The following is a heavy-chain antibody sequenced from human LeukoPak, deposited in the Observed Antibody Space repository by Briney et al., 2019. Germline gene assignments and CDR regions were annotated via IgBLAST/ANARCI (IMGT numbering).Heavy chain of an antibody. CDR1: GFIFGSYA. Sequence: PGGSLRLSCAASGFIFGSYAMHWVRQAPGKGLEWVAVLSYDGSKKYYADSVRGRFTISRDNSENTLYLQLNSLRVEDTAVYYCAKGLWFGELVSDYWGQGTLVTVSS. D-gene: IGHD3-10*01. CDR3: AKGLWFGELVSDY. J-gene: IGHJ4*02. V-gene: IGHV3-30*04. CDR2: LSYDGSKK.